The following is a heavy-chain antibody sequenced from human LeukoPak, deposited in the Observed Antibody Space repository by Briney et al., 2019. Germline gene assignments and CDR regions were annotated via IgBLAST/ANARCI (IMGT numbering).Heavy chain of an antibody. D-gene: IGHD4-17*01. Sequence: ASVKVSCKASGGTFSSYTISWVRQAPGQGLEWMGRIIPILGIANYAQKFQGRVTITADKSTGTAYMELSSLRSEDTAVYYCARGRALKDYGDYQDAFDIWGQGTMVTVSS. CDR1: GGTFSSYT. J-gene: IGHJ3*02. CDR2: IIPILGIA. V-gene: IGHV1-69*02. CDR3: ARGRALKDYGDYQDAFDI.